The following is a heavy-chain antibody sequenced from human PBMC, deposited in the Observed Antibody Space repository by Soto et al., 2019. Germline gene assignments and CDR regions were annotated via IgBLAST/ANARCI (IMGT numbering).Heavy chain of an antibody. CDR1: GFTFSSYG. J-gene: IGHJ4*02. Sequence: PGGSLRLSCAASGFTFSSYGMHWVRQAPGKGLEWVAVIWYDGSNKYYADSVKGRFTISRDNSKNTLYLQMNSLRAEDTAVYYCARDQDLQPFDYWGQGTLVTVSS. CDR2: IWYDGSNK. D-gene: IGHD5-18*01. V-gene: IGHV3-33*01. CDR3: ARDQDLQPFDY.